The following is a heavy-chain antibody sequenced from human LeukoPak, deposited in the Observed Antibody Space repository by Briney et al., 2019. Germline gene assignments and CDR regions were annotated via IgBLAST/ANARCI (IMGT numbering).Heavy chain of an antibody. CDR2: ISAYNGNT. D-gene: IGHD6-13*01. Sequence: GASVKVSCKASGYTFTSYGISWVRQAPGQGLEWMGWISAYNGNTNYAQKLQGRVTMTTDTSTSTAYMELRSLRSDDTAAYYCARDGIIAAAGIKDYWGQGTLVTVSS. CDR3: ARDGIIAAAGIKDY. CDR1: GYTFTSYG. J-gene: IGHJ4*02. V-gene: IGHV1-18*04.